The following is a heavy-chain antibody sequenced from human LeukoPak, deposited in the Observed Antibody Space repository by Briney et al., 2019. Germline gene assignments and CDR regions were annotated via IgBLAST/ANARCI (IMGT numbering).Heavy chain of an antibody. Sequence: GGSLRLSCAASGFTLSGYVMHWVRQAPGEGPESVSAINSNGDTTYYASSVKGRFTISRDNSKNTLYLQMGSLRTEDTAVYYCARENGGGSDYWGQGTLVTVSS. J-gene: IGHJ4*02. CDR2: INSNGDTT. CDR1: GFTLSGYV. D-gene: IGHD5-24*01. CDR3: ARENGGGSDY. V-gene: IGHV3-64*01.